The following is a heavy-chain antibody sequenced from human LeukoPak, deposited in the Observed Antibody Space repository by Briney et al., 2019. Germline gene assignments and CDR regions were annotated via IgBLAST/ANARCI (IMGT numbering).Heavy chain of an antibody. D-gene: IGHD3-22*01. J-gene: IGHJ4*02. Sequence: GGSLRLSCAASRFTVSSNYMSWVRQAPGKGLEWLGFIRSKTYGGTTELAASVEGRFTISRDDSKSIAYLQINSLKTEDTAVYYCTRSEYTYYYDGSGYLIDYWGQGTLVTVSS. V-gene: IGHV3-49*04. CDR2: IRSKTYGGTT. CDR3: TRSEYTYYYDGSGYLIDY. CDR1: RFTVSSNY.